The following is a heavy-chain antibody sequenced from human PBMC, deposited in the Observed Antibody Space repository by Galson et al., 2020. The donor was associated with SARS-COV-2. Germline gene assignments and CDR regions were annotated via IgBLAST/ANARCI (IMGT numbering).Heavy chain of an antibody. V-gene: IGHV4-4*02. J-gene: IGHJ4*02. CDR1: DGSISSSNW. CDR3: ARDQLIVVATD. CDR2: IYHSGST. D-gene: IGHD1-26*01. Sequence: SETLSLTCAVSDGSISSSNWWSWVRQPPGKGLEWIGEIYHSGSTNYNPSLKSRVTISVDKSKNQFSLKLSSVTPAETAVYYCARDQLIVVATDWGQGTLVTVSS.